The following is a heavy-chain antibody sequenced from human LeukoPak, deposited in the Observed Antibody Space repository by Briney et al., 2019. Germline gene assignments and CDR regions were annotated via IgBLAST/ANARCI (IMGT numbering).Heavy chain of an antibody. CDR1: GFTFSSYS. CDR2: ISSSSSYI. Sequence: GRSLRLSCAASGFTFSSYSMNWVRQAPGKGLEWVSSISSSSSYIYYADSVKGRFTISRDNAKNSLYLQMNSLRAEDTAVYYCARDRGTGDYDPWGQGTLVTVSS. J-gene: IGHJ5*02. CDR3: ARDRGTGDYDP. D-gene: IGHD4-17*01. V-gene: IGHV3-21*01.